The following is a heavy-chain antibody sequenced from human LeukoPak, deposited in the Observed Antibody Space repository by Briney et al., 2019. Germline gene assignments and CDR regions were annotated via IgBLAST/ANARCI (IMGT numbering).Heavy chain of an antibody. V-gene: IGHV3-53*01. J-gene: IGHJ4*02. CDR3: ARGLGYGDTTF. CDR1: GFTVSSSY. CDR2: IYSGGST. Sequence: GGSLRLSCAASGFTVSSSYMSWVRQAPGEGLEWVSLIYSGGSTYYADSVKGRFTISRDNSKNTLYLQMNSLRAEDTAMYYCARGLGYGDTTFWGQGTLVTVSS. D-gene: IGHD4-17*01.